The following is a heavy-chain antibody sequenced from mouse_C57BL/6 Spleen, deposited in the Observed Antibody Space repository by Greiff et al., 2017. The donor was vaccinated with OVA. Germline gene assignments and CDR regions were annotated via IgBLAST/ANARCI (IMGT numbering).Heavy chain of an antibody. CDR1: GFTFSDYY. CDR2: ISNGGGST. V-gene: IGHV5-12*01. J-gene: IGHJ4*01. CDR3: ARHEIYYYYAMDY. D-gene: IGHD1-1*01. Sequence: EVQVVESGGGLVQPGGSLKLSCAASGFTFSDYYMYWVRQTPEKRLEWVAYISNGGGSTYYPDTVKGRFTISRDNAKNTLYLQMSRLKSEDTAMYYCARHEIYYYYAMDYWGQGTSVTVSS.